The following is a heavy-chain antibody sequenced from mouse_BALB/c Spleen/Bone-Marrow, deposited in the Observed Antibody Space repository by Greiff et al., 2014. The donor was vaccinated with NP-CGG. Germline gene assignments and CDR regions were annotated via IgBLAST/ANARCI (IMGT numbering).Heavy chain of an antibody. CDR3: ASYYYGSSYAMDY. J-gene: IGHJ4*01. CDR1: GDSITSGY. CDR2: ISYSGST. D-gene: IGHD1-1*01. Sequence: EVQLQESGPSLVKPSQTLSLSCSVPGDSITSGYWNWIRKFPGNKLEYMGYISYSGSTYYNPSLQSRITITRDTSNNQYYLQLNSVTTEDTATYYCASYYYGSSYAMDYWGQGTSVTVSS. V-gene: IGHV3-8*02.